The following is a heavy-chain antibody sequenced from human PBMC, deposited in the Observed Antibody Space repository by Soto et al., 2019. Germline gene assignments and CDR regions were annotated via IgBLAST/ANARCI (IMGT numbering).Heavy chain of an antibody. D-gene: IGHD2-15*01. CDR3: ASVDCFGGTCYSLAGSFYYYMDV. CDR1: GFTFGNYW. CDR2: INSDGSVS. J-gene: IGHJ6*03. Sequence: EVQLVESGGGLVQPGGSLRLSCAASGFTFGNYWMYWVRQSPGKGLVWVSRINSDGSVSSYADSVKGRLTISRDNVKNTLYLQIDSLRVEDTSVDYCASVDCFGGTCYSLAGSFYYYMDVWGKGTQVTVAS. V-gene: IGHV3-74*01.